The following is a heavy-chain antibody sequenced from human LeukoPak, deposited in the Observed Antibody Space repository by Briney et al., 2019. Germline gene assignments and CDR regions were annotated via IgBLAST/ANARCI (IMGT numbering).Heavy chain of an antibody. CDR3: ARGLAAGNSYYFDY. Sequence: PSETLSLTCTVSGGSISSYYWSWIRQPAGKGLEWIGRIYTSGSTNYNPPLKSRVTMSVDTSKNQFSLKLSSVTAADTAVYYCARGLAAGNSYYFDYWGQGTLVTVSS. V-gene: IGHV4-4*07. CDR1: GGSISSYY. D-gene: IGHD6-13*01. CDR2: IYTSGST. J-gene: IGHJ4*02.